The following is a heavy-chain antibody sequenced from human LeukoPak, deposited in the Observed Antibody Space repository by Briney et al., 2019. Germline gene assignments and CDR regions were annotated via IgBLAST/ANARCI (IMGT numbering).Heavy chain of an antibody. CDR3: ARDGVAAAATAPFDY. Sequence: PGGSLRLSCAASGFTFSSYAMHWVRQAPGKGLEWVAVISYDGSNKYYADSVKGRFTISRDNSKNTLYLQMNSLRAEDTAVYYCARDGVAAAATAPFDYWGQGTLVTVSS. D-gene: IGHD6-13*01. CDR1: GFTFSSYA. J-gene: IGHJ4*02. CDR2: ISYDGSNK. V-gene: IGHV3-30-3*01.